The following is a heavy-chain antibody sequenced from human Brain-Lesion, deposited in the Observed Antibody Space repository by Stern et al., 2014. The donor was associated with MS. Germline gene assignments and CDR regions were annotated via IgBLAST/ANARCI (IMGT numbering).Heavy chain of an antibody. J-gene: IGHJ6*02. D-gene: IGHD2-2*01. Sequence: VQLVQSGPGLVKPSQTLSLSCTVSGGSISSGGYYWSWIRQPAGKGLEWIGRIFNSGSTRYNPPLKSRATISIDTSKNQFSLRLNPMTAADTAVYYCARGRVVPGFQYYATDVWGQGTTVIVSS. V-gene: IGHV4-61*02. CDR3: ARGRVVPGFQYYATDV. CDR1: GGSISSGGYY. CDR2: IFNSGST.